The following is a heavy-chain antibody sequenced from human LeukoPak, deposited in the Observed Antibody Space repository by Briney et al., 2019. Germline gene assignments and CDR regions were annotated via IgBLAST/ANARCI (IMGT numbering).Heavy chain of an antibody. Sequence: PGGSLRLSCAASGFTFDDYGMSWVRHAPGKGLEWVSGINWNGGRIDYADSVKGRFTISRDNAKNSLYLQMNSLRAEDTALYYCASGGIYYGAAFDFWGQGTLVTVSS. CDR1: GFTFDDYG. J-gene: IGHJ4*02. CDR3: ASGGIYYGAAFDF. CDR2: INWNGGRI. D-gene: IGHD1-26*01. V-gene: IGHV3-20*04.